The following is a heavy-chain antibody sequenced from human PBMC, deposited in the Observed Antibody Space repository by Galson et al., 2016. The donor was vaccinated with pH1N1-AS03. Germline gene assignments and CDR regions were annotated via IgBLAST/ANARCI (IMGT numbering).Heavy chain of an antibody. Sequence: TLSLTCNVSGDSITEGPYYWNWVRQPAGKGLEWLGRIHSGGRTNYSPSLKSRVTIFVDTSDNQFSLILTSVTAADTAVYYCARTHDYGGNVFDYWGQGTLVTVSS. CDR3: ARTHDYGGNVFDY. J-gene: IGHJ4*02. CDR2: IHSGGRT. D-gene: IGHD4-23*01. V-gene: IGHV4-61*02. CDR1: GDSITEGPYY.